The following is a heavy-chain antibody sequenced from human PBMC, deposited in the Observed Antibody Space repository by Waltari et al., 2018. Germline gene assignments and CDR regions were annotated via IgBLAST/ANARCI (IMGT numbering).Heavy chain of an antibody. Sequence: QVQLQESGPGLVKPSETLSLTCTVSGGSISTYYWSWIGQPPGKGLEWIGYIYYSGTTNYNPSLKSRVTISVDTSKNQFSLKLSSVTAADTAVYYCARGYSGNYGRFDYWGQGTLVTVSS. CDR2: IYYSGTT. J-gene: IGHJ4*02. CDR1: GGSISTYY. D-gene: IGHD5-12*01. V-gene: IGHV4-59*01. CDR3: ARGYSGNYGRFDY.